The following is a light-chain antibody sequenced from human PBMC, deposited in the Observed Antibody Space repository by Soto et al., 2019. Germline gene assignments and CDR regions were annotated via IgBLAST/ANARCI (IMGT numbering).Light chain of an antibody. CDR3: QQYNSYSPPT. CDR2: DAS. J-gene: IGKJ1*01. V-gene: IGKV1-5*01. Sequence: DIQMTQSPSTLSASVGDRVTITCRASQSVRSWLAWYQQKPGRAPKFLIYDASSLESGVPSRFSGSGSGTEFTLTISNLQPDDFATYYCQQYNSYSPPTFGQGTKVDIK. CDR1: QSVRSW.